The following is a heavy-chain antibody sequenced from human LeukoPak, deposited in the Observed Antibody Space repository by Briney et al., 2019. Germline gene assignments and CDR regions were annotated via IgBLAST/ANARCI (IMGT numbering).Heavy chain of an antibody. J-gene: IGHJ4*02. Sequence: NSSETLSLTCTVSGGSISSYYWSWIRQPAGKGLEWIGRIYTSGSTNYNPSLKSRVTMSVDTSMNQFSLKLSSVTAADTAVYYCARTYYDSSGYYFDYWGQGTLVTVSS. CDR3: ARTYYDSSGYYFDY. D-gene: IGHD3-22*01. CDR2: IYTSGST. CDR1: GGSISSYY. V-gene: IGHV4-4*07.